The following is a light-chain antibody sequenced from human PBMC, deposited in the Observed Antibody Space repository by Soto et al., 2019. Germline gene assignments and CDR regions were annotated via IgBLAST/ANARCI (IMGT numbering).Light chain of an antibody. CDR3: QQFDNLPLT. CDR1: QDINNS. J-gene: IGKJ4*01. CDR2: DAS. Sequence: DIQMTQSLSSLSASVGDRVTITYQASQDINNSLNWYQQRPGEAPKLLIYDASILEAGVPSRFSGSGFGTTFTLTISSLQPEDFATYYCQQFDNLPLTFGGGTKVELK. V-gene: IGKV1-33*01.